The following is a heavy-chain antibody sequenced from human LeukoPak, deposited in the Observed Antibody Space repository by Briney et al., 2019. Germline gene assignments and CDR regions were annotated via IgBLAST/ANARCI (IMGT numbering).Heavy chain of an antibody. CDR1: GYRFTSYW. Sequence: KLGESLQISCKGSGYRFTSYWIGWGRPMPGKGLEWMGIIYPGDSDTRYSPSFQGQVTISADKSISTAYLQWSSLKASDTAMYYCARRAVLWFGESPPGGWFDPWGQGTLVTVSS. J-gene: IGHJ5*02. CDR2: IYPGDSDT. V-gene: IGHV5-51*01. CDR3: ARRAVLWFGESPPGGWFDP. D-gene: IGHD3-10*01.